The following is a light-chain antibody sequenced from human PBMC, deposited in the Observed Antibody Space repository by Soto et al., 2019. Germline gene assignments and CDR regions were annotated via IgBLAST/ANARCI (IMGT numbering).Light chain of an antibody. CDR1: QSISIY. J-gene: IGKJ4*01. CDR2: AAS. V-gene: IGKV1-39*01. Sequence: DIQMTQSPSSLSASVGDTVTITCRASQSISIYLNWYQQKPGKAPSLLIYAASSLQNGFPSRFSGSGSGTDLTLPISTLQREDFATYYCQQSYRTPITFGGGNKVEIK. CDR3: QQSYRTPIT.